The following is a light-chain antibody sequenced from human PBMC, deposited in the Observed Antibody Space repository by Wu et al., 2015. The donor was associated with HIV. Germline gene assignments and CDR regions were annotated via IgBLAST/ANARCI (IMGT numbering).Light chain of an antibody. CDR3: HQYGTSPYT. Sequence: EIVLTQSPGTLSLSPGERATLSCRASQSISGSNLAWYQQKPGRAPRLLIYAASSRATGIPDRFSGNGSGTDFTLSISRLEPEDSAVYYCHQYGTSPYTFGQGTKLEIK. V-gene: IGKV3-20*01. J-gene: IGKJ2*01. CDR1: QSISGSN. CDR2: AAS.